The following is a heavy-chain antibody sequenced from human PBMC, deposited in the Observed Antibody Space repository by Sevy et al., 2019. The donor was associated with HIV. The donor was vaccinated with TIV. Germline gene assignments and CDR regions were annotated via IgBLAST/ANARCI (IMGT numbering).Heavy chain of an antibody. CDR1: GFPFSSYE. Sequence: GGSLRLSCAASGFPFSSYEMNWVRQAPGKGLEWVSYISSSGTNKYYSASVRGRFTISRDNAKNSVYLQMNSLRAEDTALYYCARDLPPSATTVAHFDYWGQGTLVTVSS. CDR3: ARDLPPSATTVAHFDY. D-gene: IGHD4-17*01. J-gene: IGHJ4*02. CDR2: ISSSGTNK. V-gene: IGHV3-48*03.